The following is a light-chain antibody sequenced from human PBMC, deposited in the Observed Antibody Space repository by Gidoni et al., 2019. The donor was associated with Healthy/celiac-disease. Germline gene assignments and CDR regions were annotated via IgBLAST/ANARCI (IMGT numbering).Light chain of an antibody. J-gene: IGKJ2*01. Sequence: EIALTQSPGTLSLSPGERATLSCRASQSVSSSYLAWYQQKPGQAPRLLIYGASSRATGIPDRFSGSGSGTDFTLTISRLEPEDFALYYCQQYGSSPYTFGQXTKLEIK. CDR1: QSVSSSY. CDR2: GAS. CDR3: QQYGSSPYT. V-gene: IGKV3-20*01.